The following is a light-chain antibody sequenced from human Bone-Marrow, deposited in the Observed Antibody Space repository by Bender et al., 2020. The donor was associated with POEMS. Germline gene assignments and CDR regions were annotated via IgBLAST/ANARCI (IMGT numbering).Light chain of an antibody. CDR1: SSDVGGYDY. J-gene: IGLJ1*01. Sequence: QSALTQPDSVSGSPGQSITISCTGTSSDVGGYDYVSWYQHHPGKAPKLIISDVSYRPSGVSTRFSGSKSGNTASLTISGLQPADEADYYCNSYTSSNTYVFGTGTKVTVL. V-gene: IGLV2-14*03. CDR2: DVS. CDR3: NSYTSSNTYV.